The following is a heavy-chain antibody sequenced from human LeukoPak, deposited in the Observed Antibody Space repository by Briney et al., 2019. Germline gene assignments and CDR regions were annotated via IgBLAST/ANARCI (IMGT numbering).Heavy chain of an antibody. D-gene: IGHD3-22*01. CDR2: ISAYNGNT. Sequence: ASVTVSCKASGYTFTSYGISWVRQAPGQGLEWMGWISAYNGNTNYAQKLQGRVTMTTDTSTSTAYMELRSLRSDDTAVYYCARVPMIVVSNWFDPWGQGTLVTVSS. J-gene: IGHJ5*02. V-gene: IGHV1-18*01. CDR1: GYTFTSYG. CDR3: ARVPMIVVSNWFDP.